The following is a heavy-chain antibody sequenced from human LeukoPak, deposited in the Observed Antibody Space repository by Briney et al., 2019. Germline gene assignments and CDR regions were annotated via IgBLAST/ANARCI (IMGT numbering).Heavy chain of an antibody. CDR3: ATAAYNWNYYFDY. CDR1: GFTFSSYA. D-gene: IGHD1-7*01. V-gene: IGHV3-64*01. J-gene: IGHJ4*02. CDR2: ISSNGGST. Sequence: GGSLRLSCAASGFTFSSYALHWVRQAPGKGLEYVSAISSNGGSTYYANSVKGRFTISRDNSKNTLYLQMGSLRAEDMAVYYCATAAYNWNYYFDYWGQGTLVSVSS.